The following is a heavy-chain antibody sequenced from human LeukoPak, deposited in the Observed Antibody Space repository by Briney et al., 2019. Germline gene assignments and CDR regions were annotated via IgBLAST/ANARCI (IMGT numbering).Heavy chain of an antibody. D-gene: IGHD3-10*01. CDR1: GFTFSSYA. V-gene: IGHV3-23*01. CDR3: AKVMGSADYYFDY. Sequence: PGGSLRLSRAASGFTFSSYAMSWLRQAPGKGLEWVSGISGSGDSRYYADSVKGRFTISRDNSKNTLYLQMNSLRAEDTAVYYCAKVMGSADYYFDYWGPGTLVTVSS. J-gene: IGHJ4*02. CDR2: ISGSGDSR.